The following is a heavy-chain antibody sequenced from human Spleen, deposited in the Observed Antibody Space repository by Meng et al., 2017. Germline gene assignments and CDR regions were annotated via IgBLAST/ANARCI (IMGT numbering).Heavy chain of an antibody. D-gene: IGHD6-13*01. Sequence: QVMLLQSGAGVRKPGASGKVSCKASGYAFPDDWLHWVRRAPGQGLEWMGRINPKSGDTHYAQRFQGRVTMTGDTSISTAYMELSGLRSDDTAMYYCARDEDISAAGKLFGDYWGQGTLVTVSS. CDR1: GYAFPDDW. CDR3: ARDEDISAAGKLFGDY. J-gene: IGHJ4*02. CDR2: INPKSGDT. V-gene: IGHV1-2*06.